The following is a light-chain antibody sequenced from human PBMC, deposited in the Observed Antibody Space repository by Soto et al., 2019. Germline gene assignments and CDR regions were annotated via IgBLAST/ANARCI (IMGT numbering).Light chain of an antibody. CDR2: LTS. J-gene: IGKJ4*01. CDR1: QSAHNN. Sequence: EIVMTQSPATLSVSPGERATLSCRASQSAHNNLAWYQQKPGQAPRLLIYLTSTRATGVPARFSGSGSGTDFTLTISSLQSDDFAFYCCQQYQWWPLTFGGGTKVEIK. CDR3: QQYQWWPLT. V-gene: IGKV3-15*01.